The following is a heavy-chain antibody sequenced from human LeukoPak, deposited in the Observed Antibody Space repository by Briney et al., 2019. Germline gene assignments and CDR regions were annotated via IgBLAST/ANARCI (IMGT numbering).Heavy chain of an antibody. D-gene: IGHD2-2*02. J-gene: IGHJ5*02. CDR2: ISGTGSST. Sequence: GGYLRLSCEASGFTFGNYAMNWVRQAPGKGLEWVSTISGTGSSTYYADSAKGRFTISRDNSRDTLFLQLNSLTAADTAMYFCAKASVAIPQYCNSWGQGTLVTVSS. CDR1: GFTFGNYA. V-gene: IGHV3-23*01. CDR3: AKASVAIPQYCNS.